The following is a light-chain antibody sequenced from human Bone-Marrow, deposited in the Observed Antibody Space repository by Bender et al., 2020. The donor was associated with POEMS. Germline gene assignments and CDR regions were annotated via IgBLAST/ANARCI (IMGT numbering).Light chain of an antibody. CDR1: NGSFASNY. J-gene: IGLJ2*01. CDR2: DDD. CDR3: CSYGGSYT. V-gene: IGLV6-57*04. Sequence: NFVLTQPHSVSESPGKTVTISCTRSNGSFASNYVQWYQQRPGSAPITVIYDDDQRPSGVPDRFSGSKSGNTASLTISGLQVDDEADYYCCSYGGSYTFGGGTKLTVL.